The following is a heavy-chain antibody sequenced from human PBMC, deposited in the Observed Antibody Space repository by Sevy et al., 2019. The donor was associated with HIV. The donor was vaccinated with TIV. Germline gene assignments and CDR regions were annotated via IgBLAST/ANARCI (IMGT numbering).Heavy chain of an antibody. CDR2: LSSDGNNK. CDR1: GFTFSSYG. Sequence: GGSLRLSCAASGFTFSSYGMHWVRQAPGKGLEWVAVLSSDGNNKYYADSVKGRFTISRDNSKNTLYLQMNSLRADDTAMYYCAKEAGYTVDSYPGYWGQGTLVTVSS. CDR3: AKEAGYTVDSYPGY. J-gene: IGHJ4*02. V-gene: IGHV3-30*18. D-gene: IGHD1-1*01.